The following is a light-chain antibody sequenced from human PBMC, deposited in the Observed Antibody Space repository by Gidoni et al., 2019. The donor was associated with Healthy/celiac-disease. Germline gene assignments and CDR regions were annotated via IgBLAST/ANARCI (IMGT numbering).Light chain of an antibody. CDR1: QGISSY. V-gene: IGKV1-8*01. Sequence: AIRMTQSPSSFSASTGARVTITCRASQGISSYLAWYQQKPGKAPKLLIYAASTLQSGVPSRFCGSGSGTDFTLTISCLQSEDFATYYCQQYYSYPRTFGQGTKVEIK. CDR2: AAS. CDR3: QQYYSYPRT. J-gene: IGKJ1*01.